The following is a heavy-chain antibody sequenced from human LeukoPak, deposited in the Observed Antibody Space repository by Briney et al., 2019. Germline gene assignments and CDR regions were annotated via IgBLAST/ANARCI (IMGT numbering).Heavy chain of an antibody. J-gene: IGHJ3*02. V-gene: IGHV4-59*01. CDR3: ASSRGVVTAYDI. CDR2: IYYTGST. CDR1: GGSICTNY. Sequence: SETLSLTCTVPGGSICTNYWNLLRQPPGKGLELRGYIYYTGSTSYNPSLKSRVTMSVDTSKSLFSLKLTSVTAADTAVYYCASSRGVVTAYDIWGQGTMVTVSS. D-gene: IGHD2-21*02.